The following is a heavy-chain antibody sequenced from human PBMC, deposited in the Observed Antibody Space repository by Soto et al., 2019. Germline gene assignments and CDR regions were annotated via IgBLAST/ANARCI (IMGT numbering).Heavy chain of an antibody. CDR3: ARTRTAASCPFDS. V-gene: IGHV4-31*03. J-gene: IGHJ4*02. Sequence: PSETLSLTCTLSRVSISSGGYYWSWLRQQPGKGLEWIGYIYYSGSAFYNPSLRSRVTMSVDTSKNQFSLTLSSVTAADTAVYYCARTRTAASCPFDSWGQGGQVTVSS. CDR2: IYYSGSA. CDR1: RVSISSGGYY. D-gene: IGHD2-15*01.